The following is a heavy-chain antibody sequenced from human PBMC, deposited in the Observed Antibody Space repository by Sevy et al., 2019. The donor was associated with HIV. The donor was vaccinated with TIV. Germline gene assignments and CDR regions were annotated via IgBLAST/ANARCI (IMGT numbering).Heavy chain of an antibody. CDR3: AREHIAVAGIGYYFDY. CDR1: GFTFSGYG. V-gene: IGHV3-33*01. Sequence: GVSLRLSCAASGFTFSGYGMHWVRQAPGKGLEWVAVIWYDGTNKYYTDSVKGRFTISRDNSKNTLYLQMNSLRAEDTAVYYCAREHIAVAGIGYYFDYWGQGTLVTVSS. D-gene: IGHD6-19*01. CDR2: IWYDGTNK. J-gene: IGHJ4*02.